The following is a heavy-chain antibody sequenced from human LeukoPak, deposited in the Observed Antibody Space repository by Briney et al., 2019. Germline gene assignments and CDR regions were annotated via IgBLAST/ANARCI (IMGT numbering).Heavy chain of an antibody. V-gene: IGHV4-30-4*01. Sequence: PSETLSLTCTVSGGPISSGDYYWSWIRQPPGKGLEWIGYIYYSGSTYYNPSLKSRVTISVDTSKNQFSLKLSSVTAADTAVYYCARGRMTTATNYYFDYWGQGTLVTVSS. CDR1: GGPISSGDYY. CDR2: IYYSGST. CDR3: ARGRMTTATNYYFDY. D-gene: IGHD4-17*01. J-gene: IGHJ4*02.